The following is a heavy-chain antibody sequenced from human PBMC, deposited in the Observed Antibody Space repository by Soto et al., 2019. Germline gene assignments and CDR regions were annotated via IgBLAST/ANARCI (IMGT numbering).Heavy chain of an antibody. CDR3: ARSQGGSTSLDIYYYYYYGMDV. V-gene: IGHV1-69*01. D-gene: IGHD2-2*01. Sequence: QVQLVQSGAEVKKPGSSVKVSCKAPGGTFSSYAISWVRQAPGQGLEWMGGIIPIFGTANYAQKFQGRVTITADEYTSTGYMELSSLRSEDTAVYYCARSQGGSTSLDIYYYYYYGMDVWGQGTTVNVSS. CDR1: GGTFSSYA. CDR2: IIPIFGTA. J-gene: IGHJ6*02.